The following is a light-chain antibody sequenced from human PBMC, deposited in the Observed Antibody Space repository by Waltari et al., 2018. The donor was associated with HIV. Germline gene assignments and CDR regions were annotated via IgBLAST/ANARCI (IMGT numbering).Light chain of an antibody. CDR2: GNN. V-gene: IGLV1-40*01. CDR3: QSYDSSLTGSV. CDR1: SSNIGAGYD. J-gene: IGLJ2*01. Sequence: QSVLTQPPSVSGAPGQRVTISCTGSSSNIGAGYDVHWYQQVPGTAPKLLIYGNNNRPSGVPDRFSASKSGASPSLAITGLQAEDEADYYCQSYDSSLTGSVFGGGTKLTDL.